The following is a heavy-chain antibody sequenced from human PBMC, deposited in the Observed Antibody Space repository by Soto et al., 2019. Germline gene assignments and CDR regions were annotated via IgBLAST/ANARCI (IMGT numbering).Heavy chain of an antibody. Sequence: EHGGQLVQPGESLRLSCAASGFTFRTFTMNWVRQAPGKGLEWVSGIIGGDGDKFYSDSVKGRFTISRDNSKDMLFLQMSSLRVDDTVVYYCAKDRDPDGIWTFDSWGQGTLVTVSS. D-gene: IGHD3-9*01. J-gene: IGHJ5*01. CDR3: AKDRDPDGIWTFDS. CDR1: GFTFRTFT. CDR2: IIGGDGDK. V-gene: IGHV3-23*01.